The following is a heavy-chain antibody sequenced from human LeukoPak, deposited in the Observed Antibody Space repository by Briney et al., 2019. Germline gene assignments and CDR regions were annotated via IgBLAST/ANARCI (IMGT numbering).Heavy chain of an antibody. D-gene: IGHD6-13*01. J-gene: IGHJ5*02. Sequence: SETLSLTCTVSGGSISSGDYYWSWIRQPPGKGLEWIGYIYCSGSTYYNPYLKSRVTVSVDTSKNQFSLKLSSVTAADTAVYYCASSIAAAGSRSAWFDPWGQGTLVTVSS. CDR2: IYCSGST. V-gene: IGHV4-30-4*08. CDR1: GGSISSGDYY. CDR3: ASSIAAAGSRSAWFDP.